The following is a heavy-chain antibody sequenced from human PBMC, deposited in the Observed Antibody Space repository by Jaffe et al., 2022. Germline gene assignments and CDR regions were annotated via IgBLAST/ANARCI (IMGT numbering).Heavy chain of an antibody. V-gene: IGHV6-1*01. Sequence: QVQLQQSGPGLVKPSQTLSLTCAISGDSVSSNSAAWNWIRQSPSRGLEWLGRTYYRSKWYNDYAVSVKSRITINPDTSKNQFSLQLNSVTPEDTAVYYCARVLVAVAGHYYYYYMDVWGKGTTVTVSS. CDR1: GDSVSSNSAA. CDR2: TYYRSKWYN. CDR3: ARVLVAVAGHYYYYYMDV. J-gene: IGHJ6*03. D-gene: IGHD6-19*01.